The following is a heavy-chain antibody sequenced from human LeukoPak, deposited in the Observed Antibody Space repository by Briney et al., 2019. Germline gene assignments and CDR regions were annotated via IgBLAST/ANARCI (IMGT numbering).Heavy chain of an antibody. CDR1: GFTDDTYW. V-gene: IGHV3-7*01. Sequence: GGSLRLSCVASGFTDDTYWRSWVRQAPANGLDWVAHIKEDGTRKYYVDSVRGRFTISRDNAKNSLFLQTNSLRVEDTAVFYCVAWGSLVVWGQGTLVTVSS. CDR2: IKEDGTRK. CDR3: VAWGSLVV. J-gene: IGHJ4*02. D-gene: IGHD3-16*01.